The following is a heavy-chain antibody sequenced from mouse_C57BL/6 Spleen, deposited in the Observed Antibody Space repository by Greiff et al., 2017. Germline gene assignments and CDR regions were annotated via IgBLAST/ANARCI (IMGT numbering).Heavy chain of an antibody. Sequence: VQRVESGPELVRPGASVKISCKAPGYTFTSHWMQWVRQRPGQGLEWIGNINPSNGGTNYNEKFKGKATLTVDKSSSTAYMQLSSLTSEDSAVXCCARREYYDGYFYFDYWGQGTTLTGSS. CDR3: ARREYYDGYFYFDY. V-gene: IGHV1-56*01. D-gene: IGHD2-3*01. J-gene: IGHJ2*01. CDR1: GYTFTSHW. CDR2: INPSNGGT.